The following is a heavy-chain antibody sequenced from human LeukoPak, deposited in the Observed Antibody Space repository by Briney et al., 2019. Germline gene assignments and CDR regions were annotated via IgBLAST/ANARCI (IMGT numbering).Heavy chain of an antibody. CDR2: IYDSGST. J-gene: IGHJ4*02. D-gene: IGHD4-23*01. CDR3: PRRHGGGREFDY. CDR1: GGSISNYY. Sequence: SETLSLTCTVSGGSISNYYWNWIRQPAGKGLEWVGRIYDSGSTYYNPSLKSRVTLSVDTSNNQFSLKLTSATAAHTAVYYWPRRHGGGREFDYGGQGTLVTVSS. V-gene: IGHV4-4*07.